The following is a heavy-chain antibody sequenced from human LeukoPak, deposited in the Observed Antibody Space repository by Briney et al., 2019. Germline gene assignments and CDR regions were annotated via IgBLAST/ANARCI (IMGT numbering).Heavy chain of an antibody. CDR2: IGSSSSSI. CDR1: GFSFSSHS. J-gene: IGHJ3*02. D-gene: IGHD7-27*01. CDR3: ARETGEAFDI. V-gene: IGHV3-21*01. Sequence: GGSLRLSCAASGFSFSSHSMNWVRQAPGKGLEWVSSIGSSSSSIYYAGPVKGRFTVSRDNAKNSLYLQMNSLRAEDTAVYYCARETGEAFDIWGQGTMVIVS.